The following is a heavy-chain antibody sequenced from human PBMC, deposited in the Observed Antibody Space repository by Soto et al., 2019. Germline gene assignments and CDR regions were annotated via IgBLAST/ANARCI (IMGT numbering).Heavy chain of an antibody. Sequence: GGSLRLSCAASGFTFSSYGMHWVRQAPGKGLEWVAVIWYDGTNKYYADSVKGRFTVSRDNSKNTLYLQMDSLRDEDTAVYYCAREDVSATPGYFDYWGQGTLVTVSS. CDR3: AREDVSATPGYFDY. CDR2: IWYDGTNK. J-gene: IGHJ4*02. D-gene: IGHD2-2*02. V-gene: IGHV3-33*01. CDR1: GFTFSSYG.